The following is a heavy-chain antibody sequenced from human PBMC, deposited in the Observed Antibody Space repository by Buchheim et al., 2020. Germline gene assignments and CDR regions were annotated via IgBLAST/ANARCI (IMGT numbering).Heavy chain of an antibody. Sequence: QVQLQESGPGLVKPSETLSLTCTVSGGSISSYYWSWIRQPPGKGLEWIGYIYYSGSTNYNPSLKSRVTISVDTSKNQFSLKLSSVTAADTAVYYCARDLKSKLRYFDYWGQGTL. J-gene: IGHJ4*02. D-gene: IGHD3-9*01. CDR2: IYYSGST. V-gene: IGHV4-59*01. CDR1: GGSISSYY. CDR3: ARDLKSKLRYFDY.